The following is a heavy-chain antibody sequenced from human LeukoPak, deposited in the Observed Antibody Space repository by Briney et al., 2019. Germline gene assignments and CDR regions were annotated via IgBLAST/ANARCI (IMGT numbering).Heavy chain of an antibody. Sequence: GGSLRLSCAASGFTFSSYAMSWVRQAPGKGLEWVSGISNSGGSTDYADSVKGRFTVSRDNSKNTLYLQMNSLKAEDTAVYYCAKDYTSGWYFDYWGLGTLVTVSS. V-gene: IGHV3-23*01. J-gene: IGHJ4*02. D-gene: IGHD6-19*01. CDR2: ISNSGGST. CDR3: AKDYTSGWYFDY. CDR1: GFTFSSYA.